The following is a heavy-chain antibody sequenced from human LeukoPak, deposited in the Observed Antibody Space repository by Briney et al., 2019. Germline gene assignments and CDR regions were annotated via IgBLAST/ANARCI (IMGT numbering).Heavy chain of an antibody. Sequence: PSETLSLTCAVYGGSFSGYYWSWIRQPPGKGLEWIGEINHSGSTNYNTSLKSRVTISVDTSKNQFSLKLSSVTAADTAVYYCARLIPIVVVVAGDYYYMDVWGKGTTVTISS. J-gene: IGHJ6*03. D-gene: IGHD2-15*01. V-gene: IGHV4-34*01. CDR1: GGSFSGYY. CDR2: INHSGST. CDR3: ARLIPIVVVVAGDYYYMDV.